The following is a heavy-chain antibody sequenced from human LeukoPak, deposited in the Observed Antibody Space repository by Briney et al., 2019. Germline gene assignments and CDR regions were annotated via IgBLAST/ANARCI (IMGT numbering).Heavy chain of an antibody. CDR1: GYTFTDYY. Sequence: ASVKVSCKAYGYTFTDYYMHWVRQAPGEGLEWMGWINPNSGGTNYAQKFQGRVTMTRDTSISTAYMELSRLRSDDTAVYYCAREGPIVGAAHLVDYWGQGTLVTVSS. V-gene: IGHV1-2*02. D-gene: IGHD1-26*01. CDR2: INPNSGGT. J-gene: IGHJ4*02. CDR3: AREGPIVGAAHLVDY.